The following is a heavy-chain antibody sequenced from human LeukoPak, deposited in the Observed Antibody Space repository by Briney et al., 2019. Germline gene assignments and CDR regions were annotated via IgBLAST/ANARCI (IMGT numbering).Heavy chain of an antibody. CDR2: IYYSGST. J-gene: IGHJ4*02. D-gene: IGHD3-9*01. Sequence: PSETLSLTCTVSGGSISSGGYYWSWIRQHPGKGLEWIGYIYYSGSTYYNPSLKSRVTISVDTSKNQFSLKLSSVTAADTAVYYCARGRLRYFDWFYFDYWGQGTLVTASS. CDR1: GGSISSGGYY. V-gene: IGHV4-31*03. CDR3: ARGRLRYFDWFYFDY.